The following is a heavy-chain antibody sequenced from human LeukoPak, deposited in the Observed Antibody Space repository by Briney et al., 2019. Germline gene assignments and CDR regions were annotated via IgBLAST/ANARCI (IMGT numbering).Heavy chain of an antibody. J-gene: IGHJ3*02. CDR3: ARNKSTVTTSRHDAFDI. Sequence: SETLSLTCAVSGYSVSSDYYWGWIRQPSGKGLEWIGSIYQSVSTYYNPSLKSRVTISVDTSKNQFSLKLSSVTAADTAVYYCARNKSTVTTSRHDAFDIWGQGTMVTVSS. CDR1: GYSVSSDYY. D-gene: IGHD4-17*01. V-gene: IGHV4-38-2*01. CDR2: IYQSVST.